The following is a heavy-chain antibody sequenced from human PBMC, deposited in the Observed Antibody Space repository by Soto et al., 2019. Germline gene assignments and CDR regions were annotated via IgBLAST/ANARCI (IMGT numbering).Heavy chain of an antibody. CDR3: ARGRILYCSGGSCYLNWFDP. CDR1: GGSFSSYY. CDR2: INHSGST. J-gene: IGHJ5*02. V-gene: IGHV4-34*01. D-gene: IGHD2-15*01. Sequence: PSETLSLTCTVYGGSFSSYYWSWIRQPPGKGLEWIGEINHSGSTNYNPSLKSRVTISVDTSKNQFSLKLSSVTAADTAVYYCARGRILYCSGGSCYLNWFDPWGQGTLVTVSS.